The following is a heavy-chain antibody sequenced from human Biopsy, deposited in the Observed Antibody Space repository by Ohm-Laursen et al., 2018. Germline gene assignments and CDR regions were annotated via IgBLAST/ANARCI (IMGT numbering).Heavy chain of an antibody. CDR3: ARIPILVAPAAIVYRHRRHLQGLDV. CDR1: GFSLNTRGMS. CDR2: IDWDDAK. Sequence: TQTLTLTCTLSGFSLNTRGMSVTWIRQPPGKALEWLARIDWDDAKFYNGSLKTRLTISKDTSENHVVLTLSDVDPVDTATYYCARIPILVAPAAIVYRHRRHLQGLDVWGQGTTVIVSS. D-gene: IGHD2-2*02. J-gene: IGHJ6*02. V-gene: IGHV2-70*16.